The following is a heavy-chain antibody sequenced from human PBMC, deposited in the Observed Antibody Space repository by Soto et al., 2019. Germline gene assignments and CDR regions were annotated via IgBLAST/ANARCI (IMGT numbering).Heavy chain of an antibody. D-gene: IGHD3-22*01. CDR2: RYSSGTP. CDR1: GVAITRGSYY. CDR3: ARGGYDTSGQTFIGWGPDC. J-gene: IGHJ4*02. V-gene: IGHV4-30-4*01. Sequence: HVQLQQSGPGPVTPSQTLSLPCTVSGVAITRGSYYWTWVRQSPGNGLESLGYRYSSGTPYYNPSPNGRATISVDTSNNQFSLKLTSVTAADTAVYYCARGGYDTSGQTFIGWGPDCWGQGTLVTVSS.